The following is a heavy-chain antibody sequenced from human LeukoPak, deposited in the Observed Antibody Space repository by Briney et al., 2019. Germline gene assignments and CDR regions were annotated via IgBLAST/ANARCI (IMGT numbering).Heavy chain of an antibody. J-gene: IGHJ4*02. CDR2: ISYDGINK. CDR1: ALPLTRSD. V-gene: IGHV3-30*18. D-gene: IGHD4-17*01. CDR3: ANLYGDSGLDY. Sequence: PGRSLTLSHTDSALPLTRSDTHWAPPPTAKAQEWVAVISYDGINKYHSDSVKGGFAISRDNSKNTLYLQMNCLRAEVTSLYYCANLYGDSGLDYWGPGTLVTVSS.